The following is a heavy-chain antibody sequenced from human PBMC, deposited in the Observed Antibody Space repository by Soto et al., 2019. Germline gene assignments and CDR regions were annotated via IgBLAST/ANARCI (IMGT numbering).Heavy chain of an antibody. J-gene: IGHJ6*02. Sequence: SETLSLTCSVSGASVSSGGYFWTWIRQLPGKGLEWIGYIYSSGATHYNPSLQSRLSMSLDTSRNQFSLKLTSMTAADTAVYYCARGFSSSWYSTGDYYGMDVWGQGTTVTVSS. D-gene: IGHD6-13*01. CDR3: ARGFSSSWYSTGDYYGMDV. CDR2: IYSSGAT. CDR1: GASVSSGGYF. V-gene: IGHV4-31*02.